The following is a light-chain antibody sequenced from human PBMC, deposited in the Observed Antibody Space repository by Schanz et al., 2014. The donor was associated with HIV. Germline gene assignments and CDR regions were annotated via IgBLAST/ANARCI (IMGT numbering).Light chain of an antibody. V-gene: IGKV3-20*01. J-gene: IGKJ2*01. Sequence: EIVLTQSPGSLSLSPGERATLSCRASQSVGGSQMAWYQHRRGQAPRLLFYATSFRATGVPDRFSGSGSGXXFTLTISRLXXXXXXXXYCQQYGSSMYTFGQGTKLEIK. CDR3: QQYGSSMYT. CDR2: ATS. CDR1: QSVGGSQ.